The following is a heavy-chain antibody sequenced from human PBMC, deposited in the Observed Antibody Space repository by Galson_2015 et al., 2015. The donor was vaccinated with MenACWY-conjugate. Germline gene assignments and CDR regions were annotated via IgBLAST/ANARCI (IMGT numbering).Heavy chain of an antibody. J-gene: IGHJ4*02. CDR2: ISSTSTYI. CDR1: GFTFSGYS. CDR3: ARVPGDY. Sequence: SLRLSCAASGFTFSGYSMKWVRQLPGKGLEWVSFISSTSTYIYYADSVKGRFTISRDNAKNSLYLLMNSLRAEDTAVYYCARVPGDYWGQGTLVTVSS. V-gene: IGHV3-21*06.